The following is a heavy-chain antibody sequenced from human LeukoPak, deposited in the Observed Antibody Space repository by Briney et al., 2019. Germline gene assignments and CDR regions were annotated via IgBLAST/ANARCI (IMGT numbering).Heavy chain of an antibody. J-gene: IGHJ4*02. D-gene: IGHD2-2*01. Sequence: PGGSLRLSCAASGFTFSDYNMNWVRQAPGKGLEWVSYISSGSSTIYYADSVKGRFTISRDNAKNSLYLQMNSLRAEDTAVYYCAREASTSWEDDYWGQGTLVTVSS. CDR3: AREASTSWEDDY. CDR2: ISSGSSTI. V-gene: IGHV3-48*04. CDR1: GFTFSDYN.